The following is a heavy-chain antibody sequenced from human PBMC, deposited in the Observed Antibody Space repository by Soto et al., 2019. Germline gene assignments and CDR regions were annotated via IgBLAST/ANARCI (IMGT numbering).Heavy chain of an antibody. CDR2: IDSSGST. CDR1: CDSIRNGGYY. Sequence: SQTLSLTCTVSCDSIRNGGYYWSWIRQPPGRGLEWIGYIDSSGSTYYNPSLKSRLTMSVDMSKNQFSLRLTSVTAADTAVYYCASRYLYWGQGLLVTVSS. D-gene: IGHD3-16*02. J-gene: IGHJ4*02. V-gene: IGHV4-30-4*01. CDR3: ASRYLY.